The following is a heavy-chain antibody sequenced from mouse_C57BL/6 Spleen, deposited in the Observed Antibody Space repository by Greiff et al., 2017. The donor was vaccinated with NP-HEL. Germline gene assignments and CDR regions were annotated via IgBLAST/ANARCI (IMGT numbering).Heavy chain of an antibody. J-gene: IGHJ3*01. D-gene: IGHD2-4*01. CDR3: ARQGITTGFAY. CDR1: GFTFSSYT. Sequence: EVQLVESGGGLVKPGGSLKLSCAASGFTFSSYTMSWVRQTPEKRLEWVATISGGGGNTYYPDSVKGRFTISRDNAKNTLYLQMSSLRSEDTALYYCARQGITTGFAYWGQGTLVTVSA. V-gene: IGHV5-9*01. CDR2: ISGGGGNT.